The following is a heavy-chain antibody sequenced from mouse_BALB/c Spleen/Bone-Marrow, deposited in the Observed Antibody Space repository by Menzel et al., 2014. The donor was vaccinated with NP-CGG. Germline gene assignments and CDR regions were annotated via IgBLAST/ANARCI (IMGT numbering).Heavy chain of an antibody. D-gene: IGHD4-1*01. J-gene: IGHJ1*01. V-gene: IGHV1-19*01. CDR2: PYYGGT. CDR3: ARERTGTGYFDV. Sequence: PYYGGTSYNQKFKGKATLTVDKSSSTAYMQLKSLTSEDPAVYYCARERTGTGYFDVWGAGTTVTVSS.